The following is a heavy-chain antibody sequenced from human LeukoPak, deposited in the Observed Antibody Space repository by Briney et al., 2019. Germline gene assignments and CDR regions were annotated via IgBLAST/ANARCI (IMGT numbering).Heavy chain of an antibody. CDR1: GFTFSNYW. Sequence: GGSLRLSCVASGFTFSNYWMTWVRQAPGKGLEWVANIKQDGSEKYYVDSVRGRFTISRDNAKNTLFLQMNGLRAEDTAVYFCLRGAYGPDYWGRGTLVSVSS. CDR3: LRGAYGPDY. D-gene: IGHD4-17*01. V-gene: IGHV3-7*05. CDR2: IKQDGSEK. J-gene: IGHJ4*02.